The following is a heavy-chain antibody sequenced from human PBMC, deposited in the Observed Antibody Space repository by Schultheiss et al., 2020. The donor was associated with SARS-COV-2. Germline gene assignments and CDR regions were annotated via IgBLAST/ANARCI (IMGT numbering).Heavy chain of an antibody. D-gene: IGHD1-7*01. CDR1: GGSISSYY. J-gene: IGHJ4*02. Sequence: SQTLSLTCTVSGGSISSYYWSWIRQPPGKGLEWIGYIYYSGSTYYNPSLKSRVTISVDKSKNQFSLKLSSVTAADTAVYYCARDQLYNWNYDGYWGQGILVTVSS. CDR2: IYYSGST. V-gene: IGHV4-59*12. CDR3: ARDQLYNWNYDGY.